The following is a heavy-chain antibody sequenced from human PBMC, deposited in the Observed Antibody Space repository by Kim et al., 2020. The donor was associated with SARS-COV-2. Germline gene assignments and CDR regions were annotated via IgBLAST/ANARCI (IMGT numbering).Heavy chain of an antibody. CDR2: ISAYNGNT. CDR1: GYTFTSYG. D-gene: IGHD2-2*01. V-gene: IGHV1-18*04. Sequence: ASVKVSCKASGYTFTSYGISWVRQAPGQGLEWMGWISAYNGNTNYAQKLQGRVTMTTDTSTSTAYMELRSLRSDDTAVYYCARAHGCSSTSCRVWDDAFDIWGQGTMVTVSS. J-gene: IGHJ3*02. CDR3: ARAHGCSSTSCRVWDDAFDI.